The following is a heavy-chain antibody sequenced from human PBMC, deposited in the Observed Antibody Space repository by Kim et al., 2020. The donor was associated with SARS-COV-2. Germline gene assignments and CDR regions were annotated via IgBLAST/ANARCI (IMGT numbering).Heavy chain of an antibody. D-gene: IGHD2-2*01. J-gene: IGHJ6*02. CDR2: ISSSSSTI. Sequence: GGSLRLSCAASGFTFSSYSMNWVRQAPGKGLEWVSYISSSSSTIYYADSVKGRFTNSRDNAKNSLYLQMNSLRAEVTAVYYCASQEDRYCSSTSCYEYYYYGLEVWGQGTTVTVSS. CDR1: GFTFSSYS. V-gene: IGHV3-48*04. CDR3: ASQEDRYCSSTSCYEYYYYGLEV.